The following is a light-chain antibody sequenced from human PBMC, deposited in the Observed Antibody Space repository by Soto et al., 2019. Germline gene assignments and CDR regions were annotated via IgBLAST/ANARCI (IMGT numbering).Light chain of an antibody. J-gene: IGLJ2*01. CDR1: SSDVGGYNY. Sequence: QSVLTQPASVSGSPGQSITISCTGTSSDVGGYNYVSWYQQHPGKAPKLMIYDVSNRPSGVSNRFSGSKSGNTASLTISGLQAEDVADYYCSSYTSSSTLVFGGGTKVTVL. V-gene: IGLV2-14*01. CDR3: SSYTSSSTLV. CDR2: DVS.